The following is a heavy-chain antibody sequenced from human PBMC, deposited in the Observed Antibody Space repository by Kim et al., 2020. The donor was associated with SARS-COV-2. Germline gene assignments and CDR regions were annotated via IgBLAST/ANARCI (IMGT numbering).Heavy chain of an antibody. CDR3: ARRAPYNWSSFDY. Sequence: SPSFQGHVPIAADKSISTAYLQWRSLKASDTAMYYCARRAPYNWSSFDYWGQGTLVTVSS. J-gene: IGHJ4*02. V-gene: IGHV5-10-1*01. D-gene: IGHD1-20*01.